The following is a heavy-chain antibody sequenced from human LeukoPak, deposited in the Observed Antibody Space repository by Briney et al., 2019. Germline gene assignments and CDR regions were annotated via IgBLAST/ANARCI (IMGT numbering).Heavy chain of an antibody. D-gene: IGHD3-10*01. CDR2: IYTSGST. CDR3: ARASGLIWFGELLIHTGGAFDI. V-gene: IGHV4-4*07. Sequence: SETLSLTCTVSGGSISSYYWSWIRQPAGKGLEWIGRIYTSGSTNYNPSLKSRVTMSVDTSKNQFSLKLSSVTAVDTAVYYCARASGLIWFGELLIHTGGAFDIWGQGTMVTVSS. J-gene: IGHJ3*02. CDR1: GGSISSYY.